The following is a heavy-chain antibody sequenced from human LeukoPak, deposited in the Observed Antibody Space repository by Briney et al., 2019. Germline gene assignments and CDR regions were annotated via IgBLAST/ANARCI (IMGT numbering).Heavy chain of an antibody. CDR1: GGSFSDYY. Sequence: SETLSLTCTVYGGSFSDYYWSWIRQPPGKGLEWIGEINHSGTTNYNPSLKSRVTISVDTSKNQFSLKLSSVTAADTAVYYCARGYSSSRFDAFDIWGQGTMVTVSS. CDR3: ARGYSSSRFDAFDI. J-gene: IGHJ3*02. CDR2: INHSGTT. D-gene: IGHD6-13*01. V-gene: IGHV4-34*01.